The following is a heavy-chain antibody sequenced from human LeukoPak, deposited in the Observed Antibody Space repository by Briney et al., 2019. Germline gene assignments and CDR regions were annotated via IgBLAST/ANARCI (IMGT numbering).Heavy chain of an antibody. D-gene: IGHD6-19*01. CDR1: GGSISSYY. J-gene: IGHJ4*02. V-gene: IGHV4-59*01. CDR2: IYYSGST. CDR3: ARHSGSRTKYYYFDY. Sequence: SETLSLTCTVSGGSISSYYWSWIRQPPGKGLEWIGYIYYSGSTHYNPSLKTRVTISVDTSKNQFSLKLSSVTAADTAVYYCARHSGSRTKYYYFDYWGQGTLVTVSS.